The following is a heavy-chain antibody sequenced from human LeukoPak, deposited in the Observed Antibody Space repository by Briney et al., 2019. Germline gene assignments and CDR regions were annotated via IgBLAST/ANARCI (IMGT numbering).Heavy chain of an antibody. D-gene: IGHD2-15*01. CDR2: ITSGFTP. V-gene: IGHV3-23*01. Sequence: GGSLSLSCAASGLTFSDYAMSWFRQAPGKGLEWVSGITSGFTPHYADSVKGRFTISRDNSKNTFHLQLNSLRAEDTAVYYCAKDYSDSRVADVFLEYWGREPWSPSPQ. J-gene: IGHJ4*02. CDR3: AKDYSDSRVADVFLEY. CDR1: GLTFSDYA.